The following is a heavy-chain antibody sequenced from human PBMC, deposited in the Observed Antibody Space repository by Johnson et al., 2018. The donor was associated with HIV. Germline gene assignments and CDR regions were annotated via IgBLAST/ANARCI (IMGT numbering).Heavy chain of an antibody. J-gene: IGHJ3*02. V-gene: IGHV3-30*02. CDR2: IRYDGSNK. CDR1: GFTVSSNY. D-gene: IGHD6-19*01. CDR3: AKDWDRSGWYQGSAFDI. Sequence: QVQLVESGGGLVQPGESLRFSCAVSGFTVSSNYRSWVRQAPGKGLEWVAFIRYDGSNKYYVDSVKGRFTISRDNSKNTLYLQMNSLRAEDTAVYYCAKDWDRSGWYQGSAFDIWGQGTMVTVSS.